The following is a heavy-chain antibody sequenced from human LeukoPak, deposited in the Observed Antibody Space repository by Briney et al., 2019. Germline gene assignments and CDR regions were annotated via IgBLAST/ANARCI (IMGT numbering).Heavy chain of an antibody. D-gene: IGHD4-23*01. Sequence: SETLSLTCAVYGGSFSGYYWSWIRQPPGKGLEWIGEINHSGSTNYNPSLKSRVTMSVDTSKNQFSLKLSSVTAADTAVYYCARVPTVVTSFFDYWGQGTLVTVSS. J-gene: IGHJ4*02. CDR1: GGSFSGYY. CDR2: INHSGST. CDR3: ARVPTVVTSFFDY. V-gene: IGHV4-34*01.